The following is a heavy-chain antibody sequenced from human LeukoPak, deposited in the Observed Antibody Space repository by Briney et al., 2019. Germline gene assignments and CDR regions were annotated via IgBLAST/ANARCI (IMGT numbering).Heavy chain of an antibody. CDR3: ARDETYYLMTTVTTEGNCFDP. Sequence: TSVKVSCKASGYTFTGYYMHWVRQAPGQGLEWMGWINPNSGGTNYAQKFQGRVTMTRDTTISTAYMELSRLRSDDTAVYYCARDETYYLMTTVTTEGNCFDPWGQGTLVTVSS. CDR1: GYTFTGYY. V-gene: IGHV1-2*02. CDR2: INPNSGGT. J-gene: IGHJ5*02. D-gene: IGHD4-11*01.